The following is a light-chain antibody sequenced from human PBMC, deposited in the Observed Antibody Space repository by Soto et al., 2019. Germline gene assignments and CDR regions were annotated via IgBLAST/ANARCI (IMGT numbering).Light chain of an antibody. CDR1: QSVSSAY. V-gene: IGKV3-20*01. CDR2: DVS. Sequence: EIVLTQSPGTLSLSPGERSTLSCMSSQSVSSAYLAWYQQKPGQAPRLLIYDVSSRATGIPDRFSGSGSGTDFALTVSRLEPEDFAVYYCQQYGSSPETFGQGTKVDI. CDR3: QQYGSSPET. J-gene: IGKJ1*01.